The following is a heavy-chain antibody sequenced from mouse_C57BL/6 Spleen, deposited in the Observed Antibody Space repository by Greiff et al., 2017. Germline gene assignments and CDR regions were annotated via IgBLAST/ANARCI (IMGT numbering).Heavy chain of an antibody. J-gene: IGHJ3*01. V-gene: IGHV1-50*01. CDR2: IDPSDSYT. Sequence: QVQLQQPGAELVKPGASVKLSCKASGYTFTSYWMQWVKQRPGQGLEWIGEIDPSDSYTNYNQKFKGKATLTVDTSSSTAYMQLSSLTSEDSAVYYCARNYGSSYQAWFAYWGQGTLVTVSA. CDR1: GYTFTSYW. CDR3: ARNYGSSYQAWFAY. D-gene: IGHD1-1*01.